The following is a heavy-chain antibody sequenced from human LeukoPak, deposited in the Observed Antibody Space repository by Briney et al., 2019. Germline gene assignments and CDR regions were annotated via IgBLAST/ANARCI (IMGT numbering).Heavy chain of an antibody. CDR2: ISRDGTDK. V-gene: IGHV3-30*04. CDR3: ARAIRAPGTPENAFDI. CDR1: GFTFSNYA. Sequence: GGSLRLSCAASGFTFSNYAMHWVRQAPGEGLEWVAVISRDGTDKYYADSVKGRPTISRDNSQSTLYLHMSSLSTEDTALYYCARAIRAPGTPENAFDIWGQGTKVIVSS. D-gene: IGHD6-13*01. J-gene: IGHJ3*02.